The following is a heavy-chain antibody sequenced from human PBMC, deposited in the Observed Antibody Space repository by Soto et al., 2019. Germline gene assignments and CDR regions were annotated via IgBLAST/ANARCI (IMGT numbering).Heavy chain of an antibody. CDR2: INPIFGTA. V-gene: IGHV1-69*01. D-gene: IGHD2-15*01. Sequence: QVQLVQSGAEVKKPGSSVKVSCKASGGTFSSYAISWVRQAPGQGLEWMGGINPIFGTANYAQKCQGRVTITAAESTSTAYMELSSLRAEDTDVYYCATHSSIGRQGPNGMDVWGQGTTVTVSS. CDR3: ATHSSIGRQGPNGMDV. J-gene: IGHJ6*02. CDR1: GGTFSSYA.